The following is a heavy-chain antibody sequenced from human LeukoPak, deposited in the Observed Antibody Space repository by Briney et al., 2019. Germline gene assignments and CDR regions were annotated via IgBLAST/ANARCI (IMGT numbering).Heavy chain of an antibody. Sequence: SETLSLTCTVSGGSISTTSYFWGWIRQPPGKGLEWIGSIYYSGSTYYNPSLKSRVTMSVDTSKNQFSLKLSFVTAADTAVYYCARQHDSYHYYYVDVWGKGTTVTVSS. V-gene: IGHV4-39*01. CDR2: IYYSGST. CDR1: GGSISTTSYF. CDR3: ARQHDSYHYYYVDV. J-gene: IGHJ6*03.